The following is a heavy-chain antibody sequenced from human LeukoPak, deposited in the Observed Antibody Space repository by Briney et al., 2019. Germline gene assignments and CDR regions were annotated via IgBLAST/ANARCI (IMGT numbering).Heavy chain of an antibody. CDR1: GYSFTSYW. CDR2: IYPGDADT. V-gene: IGHV5-51*01. D-gene: IGHD5-24*01. J-gene: IGHJ4*02. CDR3: ARHPTVATIGVVDY. Sequence: GESLKISCKGSGYSFTSYWIGWVRQMPGKGLEWRGIIYPGDADTRYSPSFQGQVTISADKYISTAYLQWSSLKASDTAMYYCARHPTVATIGVVDYWGQGTLVTVSS.